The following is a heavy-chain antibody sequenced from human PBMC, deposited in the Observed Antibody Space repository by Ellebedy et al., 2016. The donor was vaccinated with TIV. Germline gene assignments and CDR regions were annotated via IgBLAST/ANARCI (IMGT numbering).Heavy chain of an antibody. CDR3: ATLVRYTYGRRGMDV. CDR1: GGTFSAYA. V-gene: IGHV1-69*04. J-gene: IGHJ6*02. Sequence: ASVKVSCKASGGTFSAYAINWVRQAPGQGLECMGRIIPILGMTNYAQKFQGRVTMTEDTSTDTAYMELSSLRSEDTAVYYCATLVRYTYGRRGMDVWGQGTTVTVSS. D-gene: IGHD5-18*01. CDR2: IIPILGMT.